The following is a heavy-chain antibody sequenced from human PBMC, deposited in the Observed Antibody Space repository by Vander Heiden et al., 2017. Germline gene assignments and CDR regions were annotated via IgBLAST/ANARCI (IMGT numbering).Heavy chain of an antibody. CDR1: GGSISSGGYY. CDR3: AREMSGDSSGWYTDY. Sequence: QVQLQESGPGLVKPSQTLSLTCTVSGGSISSGGYYWSWIRQHPGKGLEWIGYIYYSGSTHYNPSLKSRVTISVDTSKNQFSLKLSSVTAADTAVYYWAREMSGDSSGWYTDYWGQGTLVTVSS. V-gene: IGHV4-31*03. CDR2: IYYSGST. D-gene: IGHD6-19*01. J-gene: IGHJ4*02.